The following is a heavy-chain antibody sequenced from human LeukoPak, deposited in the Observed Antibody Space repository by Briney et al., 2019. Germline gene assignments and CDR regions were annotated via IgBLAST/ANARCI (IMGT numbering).Heavy chain of an antibody. Sequence: HAGGSLRLSCAAAGFTFTIVGLNWVRQAAGKGPEWVSYIDARSGITYYADSVQGRFTLSRDNARESVFLQMDSLRVDDSAVYYCARTYDFGRGPPGDAFDNWGPGTWVIVSS. CDR2: IDARSGIT. CDR3: ARTYDFGRGPPGDAFDN. D-gene: IGHD3-3*01. V-gene: IGHV3-48*01. J-gene: IGHJ3*02. CDR1: GFTFTIVG.